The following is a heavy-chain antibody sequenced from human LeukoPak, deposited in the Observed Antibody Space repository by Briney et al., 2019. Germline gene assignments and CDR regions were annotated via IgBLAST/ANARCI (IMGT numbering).Heavy chain of an antibody. V-gene: IGHV1-69*01. D-gene: IGHD6-25*01. CDR3: AREGQRPEGFDY. CDR2: IIPIFGTA. CDR1: GGTFSSYA. J-gene: IGHJ4*02. Sequence: ASVKVSCKASGGTFSSYAISWVRQAPGQGLEWMGGIIPIFGTANYAQKFQGRVTITADESTSTAYMELSSLRSEDTAVYYCAREGQRPEGFDYWGQGTLVTVSS.